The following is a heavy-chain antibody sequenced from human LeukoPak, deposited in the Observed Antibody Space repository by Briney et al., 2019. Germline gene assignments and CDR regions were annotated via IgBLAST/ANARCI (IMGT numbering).Heavy chain of an antibody. CDR2: INHSGST. V-gene: IGHV4-34*01. CDR3: AREGGVTTSYNWFDP. J-gene: IGHJ5*02. D-gene: IGHD4-17*01. Sequence: SETLSLTCAVYGGSFSGYYWSWIRQPPGKGLEWIGEINHSGSTNYNPSLKSRVTISVDTSKNQFSLKLSSVTAADTAVYYCAREGGVTTSYNWFDPWGQGTLVTVSS. CDR1: GGSFSGYY.